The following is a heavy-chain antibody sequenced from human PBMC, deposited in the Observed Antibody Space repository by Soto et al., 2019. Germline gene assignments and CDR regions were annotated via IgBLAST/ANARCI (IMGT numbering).Heavy chain of an antibody. Sequence: ASVKVSCKASGYTFTSYGISWVRQAPGQGLEWMGWISAYNGNTNYAQKLQGRVTMTTDTSTSTAYMELRSLRSDDTAVYYCARDQAQQWLEEYGVAICDYWGQGTLVTVSS. J-gene: IGHJ4*02. V-gene: IGHV1-18*04. D-gene: IGHD6-19*01. CDR1: GYTFTSYG. CDR2: ISAYNGNT. CDR3: ARDQAQQWLEEYGVAICDY.